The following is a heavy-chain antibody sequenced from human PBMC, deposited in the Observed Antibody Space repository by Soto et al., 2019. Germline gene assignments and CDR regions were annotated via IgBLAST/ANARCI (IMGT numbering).Heavy chain of an antibody. D-gene: IGHD3-3*01. Sequence: SETMSLTCTVPGGSISSSSYYWGWIRQPPGKGLEWIGSIYYSGSTYYNPSLKSRVTISVDTSKNQFSLKLSSVTAADTAVYYCARQFSTKYYDFWSGYYIDYWGQGTLVTAPQ. J-gene: IGHJ4*02. CDR3: ARQFSTKYYDFWSGYYIDY. CDR2: IYYSGST. CDR1: GGSISSSSYY. V-gene: IGHV4-39*01.